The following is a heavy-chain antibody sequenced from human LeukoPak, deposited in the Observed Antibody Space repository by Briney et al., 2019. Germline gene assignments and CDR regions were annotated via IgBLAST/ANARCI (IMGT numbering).Heavy chain of an antibody. CDR1: GLTFSSHW. V-gene: IGHV3-74*01. D-gene: IGHD6-6*01. CDR3: ARFQPVYSNSYGWFDP. J-gene: IGHJ5*02. Sequence: PGGSLRLSCAASGLTFSSHWMHWVRQAPGKGLVWVSRITNDGSSTTYADSVKGRFIISRDNSANTLYLQMNSLRAEDTAVYYCARFQPVYSNSYGWFDPWGQGTLVTVSS. CDR2: ITNDGSST.